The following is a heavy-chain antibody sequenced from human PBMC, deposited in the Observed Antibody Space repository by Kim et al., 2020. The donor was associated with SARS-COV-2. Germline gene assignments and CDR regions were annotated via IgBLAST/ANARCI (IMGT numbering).Heavy chain of an antibody. CDR1: GFTFSSYA. CDR3: EKTTVTGAGRWIDP. D-gene: IGHD1-26*01. V-gene: IGHV3-23*01. CDR2: ISGRGGGR. Sequence: GGSLRLSCAASGFTFSSYAMSWVRQAPGKGLEWVAAISGRGGGRSYEDTVTGRFTITRANSENTNYLQLHSISLETKDAYDCEKTTVTGAGRWIDP. J-gene: IGHJ5*02.